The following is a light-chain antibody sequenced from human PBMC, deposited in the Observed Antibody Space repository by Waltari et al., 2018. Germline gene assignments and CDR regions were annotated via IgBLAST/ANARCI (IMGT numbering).Light chain of an antibody. V-gene: IGKV1-33*01. CDR1: QDISNS. J-gene: IGKJ2*01. Sequence: DIQITQSPSSLSASVGDRVTITCQADQDISNSLNWYQQKPGKAPKLLYYGVYNLESGVASRCSGSGARTHFTLTSSSLQPEDIATFCCQKYDDLPTFGQGTKVEI. CDR2: GVY. CDR3: QKYDDLPT.